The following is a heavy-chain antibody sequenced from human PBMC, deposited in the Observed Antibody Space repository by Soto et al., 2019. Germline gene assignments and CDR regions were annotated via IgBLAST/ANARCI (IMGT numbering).Heavy chain of an antibody. Sequence: GASVKVSCKASGGTFSSYAISWVRQAPGQGLEWMGGIIPIFGTANYAQKFQGRVTITADESTSTAYMELSSLRSEDTAVYYCARSQYCSSTSCYFGQYNWFDPWGQGTLVTVSS. V-gene: IGHV1-69*13. CDR3: ARSQYCSSTSCYFGQYNWFDP. J-gene: IGHJ5*02. CDR1: GGTFSSYA. D-gene: IGHD2-2*01. CDR2: IIPIFGTA.